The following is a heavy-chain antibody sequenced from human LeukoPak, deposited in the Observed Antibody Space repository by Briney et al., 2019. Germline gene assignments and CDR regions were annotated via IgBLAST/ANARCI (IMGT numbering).Heavy chain of an antibody. CDR3: ARHPTVPTYTTWYFDL. V-gene: IGHV4-39*01. CDR1: GGSISSSPYY. Sequence: PSETLSLTCTVSGGSISSSPYYWGWIRQHPGKGLEWIGSIHYSRGTNYNSSLRSRATISLDTSKNQFSLRLTSVTAADTAVYYCARHPTVPTYTTWYFDLWGRGTPVTVSS. J-gene: IGHJ2*01. CDR2: IHYSRGT. D-gene: IGHD4-17*01.